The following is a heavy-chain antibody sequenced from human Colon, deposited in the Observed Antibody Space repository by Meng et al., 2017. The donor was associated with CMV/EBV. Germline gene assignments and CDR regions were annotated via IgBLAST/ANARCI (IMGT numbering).Heavy chain of an antibody. Sequence: GGSLRLSFAASGFAFSSYGLHWVRQAPGKGLQWVGFIRFDGSIKYYEDSVMGRFTISRDDSKNTMYLQMNRLRPEDTALYYCAKGGGSYRAEYWGQGTLVTVSS. D-gene: IGHD3-16*02. CDR2: IRFDGSIK. CDR1: GFAFSSYG. CDR3: AKGGGSYRAEY. V-gene: IGHV3-30*02. J-gene: IGHJ4*02.